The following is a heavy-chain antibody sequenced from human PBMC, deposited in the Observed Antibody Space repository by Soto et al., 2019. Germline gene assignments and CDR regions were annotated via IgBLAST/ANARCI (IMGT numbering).Heavy chain of an antibody. J-gene: IGHJ4*02. CDR1: GFAFSTSA. V-gene: IGHV3-23*01. CDR3: ARDQLRPGILYSLGVLLPEYGL. CDR2: ISVSGNNA. Sequence: GGSLRLSCAASGFAFSTSAMTWARQAPGKGLEWVAAISVSGNNAYYADSVKGRFTISRDNSQNSVFLQMSSLRADDTAVYYCARDQLRPGILYSLGVLLPEYGLWGQGTLVTVSS. D-gene: IGHD3-22*01.